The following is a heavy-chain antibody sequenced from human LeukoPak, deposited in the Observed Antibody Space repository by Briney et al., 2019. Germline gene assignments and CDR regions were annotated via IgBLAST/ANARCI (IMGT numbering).Heavy chain of an antibody. J-gene: IGHJ4*02. Sequence: SETLSLTCTVSGGSISSYYWSWIRQPPGKGLEWIGYVYYSGSTNYNPSLESRVTISVDTSKDQFSLKLSSVTAADTAVYYCAREYSSGWSGTGYWGQGTLVTVSS. CDR1: GGSISSYY. CDR2: VYYSGST. V-gene: IGHV4-59*01. D-gene: IGHD6-19*01. CDR3: AREYSSGWSGTGY.